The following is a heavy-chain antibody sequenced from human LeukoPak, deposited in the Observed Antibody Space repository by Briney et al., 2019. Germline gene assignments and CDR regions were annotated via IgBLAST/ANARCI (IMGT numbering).Heavy chain of an antibody. CDR2: INSDGSST. V-gene: IGHV3-74*01. J-gene: IGHJ4*02. CDR1: GFTFSSYW. CDR3: AVAGSSDYYFDY. D-gene: IGHD6-19*01. Sequence: GGSLRLSCAASGFTFSSYWMHWARQAPGKGLVWVSRINSDGSSTSYADSVKGRFTISRDNAKNTLYLQMNSLRAEDTAVYYCAVAGSSDYYFDYWGQGTLVTVSS.